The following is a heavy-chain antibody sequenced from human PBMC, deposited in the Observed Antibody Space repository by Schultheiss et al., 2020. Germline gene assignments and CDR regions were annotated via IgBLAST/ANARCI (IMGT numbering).Heavy chain of an antibody. D-gene: IGHD2-15*01. CDR2: ISAYNGNT. Sequence: ASVKVSCKASGYTFISYGISWVRQAPGQGLEWMGWISAYNGNTNYAQKFQGRVTMTRDTSVRTAYMELSRLRSDDTAVYYCARESIYCSGGSCYNWFDPWGQGTLVTVSS. V-gene: IGHV1-18*01. CDR1: GYTFISYG. J-gene: IGHJ5*02. CDR3: ARESIYCSGGSCYNWFDP.